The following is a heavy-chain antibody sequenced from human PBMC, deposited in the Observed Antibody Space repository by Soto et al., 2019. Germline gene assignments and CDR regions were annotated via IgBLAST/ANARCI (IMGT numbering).Heavy chain of an antibody. J-gene: IGHJ6*02. CDR1: GGSISSYY. Sequence: SETLSLTCTVSGGSISSYYWSWIRQPAGKALGRIGRINTTASTNYNRPPKSRAAMTVDTSKKQFSRKQSCVTAAATAVYYCGRDRVYQYDFWRGQNVGYYYYGMDVWGQGTTVTVSS. D-gene: IGHD3-3*01. CDR2: INTTAST. CDR3: GRDRVYQYDFWRGQNVGYYYYGMDV. V-gene: IGHV4-4*07.